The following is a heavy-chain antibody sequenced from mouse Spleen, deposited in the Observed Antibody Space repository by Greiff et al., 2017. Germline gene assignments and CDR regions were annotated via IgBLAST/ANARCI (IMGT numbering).Heavy chain of an antibody. CDR3: ANFYYYAMDY. J-gene: IGHJ4*01. CDR1: GYTFTSYW. CDR2: IDPSDSYT. Sequence: QVQLQQSGAELVMPGASVKLSCKASGYTFTSYWMHWVKQRPGQGLEWIGEIDPSDSYTNYNQKFKGKATLTVDKSSSTAYMQLSSLTSEDSAVYYCANFYYYAMDYWGQGTSVTVSS. V-gene: IGHV1-69*01.